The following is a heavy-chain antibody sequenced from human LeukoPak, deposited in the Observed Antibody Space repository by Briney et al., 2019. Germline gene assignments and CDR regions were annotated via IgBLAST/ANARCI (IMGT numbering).Heavy chain of an antibody. Sequence: PSETLSLTCTVSGGSISSSYSYWGWIRQPPGKGLEWIGTIYYSGTTCYNPSLESRVTISVDTSRTQFSLRLTSVTAADTAVYYCARFRRGDDSSGYYSPHFDYWGPGTPVTVSS. V-gene: IGHV4-39*01. CDR3: ARFRRGDDSSGYYSPHFDY. CDR1: GGSISSSYSY. CDR2: IYYSGTT. J-gene: IGHJ4*02. D-gene: IGHD3-22*01.